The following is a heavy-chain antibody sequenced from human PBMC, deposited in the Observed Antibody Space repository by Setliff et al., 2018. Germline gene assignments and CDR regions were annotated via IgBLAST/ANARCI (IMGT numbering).Heavy chain of an antibody. D-gene: IGHD3-10*01. CDR1: GGAISSRSYY. CDR2: IYYSGST. J-gene: IGHJ6*02. V-gene: IGHV4-39*07. Sequence: PSETLSLTCTVSGGAISSRSYYWGWNRQPPGKGLEWIGSIYYSGSTYYKPSLKSRVTISVDTSKNQFSLKLSPVTAADTAVYYCARVSSYGSGSYYYYYYGMDVWGQGTTVTVSS. CDR3: ARVSSYGSGSYYYYYYGMDV.